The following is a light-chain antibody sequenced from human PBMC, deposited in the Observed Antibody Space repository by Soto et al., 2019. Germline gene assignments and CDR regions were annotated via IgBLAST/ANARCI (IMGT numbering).Light chain of an antibody. CDR2: GNS. CDR1: GSNIGAGYD. Sequence: QPVLTQPPSVSGAPGQRVTISCTGGGSNIGAGYDVHWYQQLPGTAPKLLIYGNSNRPSGVPDRFSGSKSGTSASLAITGLQAEDEADYYCQSYDSSLSGSRVFGGGTKVTVL. J-gene: IGLJ2*01. V-gene: IGLV1-40*01. CDR3: QSYDSSLSGSRV.